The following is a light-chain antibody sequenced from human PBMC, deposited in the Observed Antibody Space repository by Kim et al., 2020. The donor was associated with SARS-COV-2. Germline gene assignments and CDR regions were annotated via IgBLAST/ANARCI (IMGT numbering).Light chain of an antibody. J-gene: IGLJ3*02. CDR3: SSNTSSNTLV. V-gene: IGLV2-14*03. CDR1: ISDVGGYNY. Sequence: QSALTQPASVSGSPGQSITISCTGTISDVGGYNYVSWFQKHPVKAPKLLIYDVTNRPSGVSNRVSGSKSGNTASLTISGLQAEDEADYYCSSNTSSNTLVFGGGTQLAVL. CDR2: DVT.